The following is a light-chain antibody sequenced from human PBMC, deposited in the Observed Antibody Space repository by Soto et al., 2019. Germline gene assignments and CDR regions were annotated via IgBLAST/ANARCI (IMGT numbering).Light chain of an antibody. CDR1: QSISSW. J-gene: IGKJ1*01. Sequence: DIQMTQSPSTLSASVGDRVTITCRASQSISSWLAWYQQKPGKAPKLLIYKASSLESGVPSRFSGSGSGTEFTFTISSLQPNDFATYYCHRFHSFSPTFGQGTKVEIK. CDR2: KAS. CDR3: HRFHSFSPT. V-gene: IGKV1-5*03.